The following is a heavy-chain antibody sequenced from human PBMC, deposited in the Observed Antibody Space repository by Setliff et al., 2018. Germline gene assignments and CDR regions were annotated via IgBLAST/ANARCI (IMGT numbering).Heavy chain of an antibody. D-gene: IGHD1-26*01. J-gene: IGHJ3*01. CDR1: GDSISSGDCF. CDR2: IYHSGSA. Sequence: NPSETLSLTCTVSGDSISSGDCFWSWIRQPPGKGLEWIAYIYHSGSAYYNPSLKSRVTMPVDTSKNQFSLHLTSVTAAVTAVYYCAREVGTSTSSDAFDVWGQGMMVTVSS. CDR3: AREVGTSTSSDAFDV. V-gene: IGHV4-30-4*08.